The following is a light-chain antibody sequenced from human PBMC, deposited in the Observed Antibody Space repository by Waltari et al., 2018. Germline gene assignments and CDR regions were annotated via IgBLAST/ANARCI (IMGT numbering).Light chain of an antibody. CDR1: SGSIASTY. V-gene: IGLV6-57*04. Sequence: NFMLTQPHSVSESPGKTLTISCTRSSGSIASTYVQWSQQRPGRAPINVIYEDNERPSGVPDWFSGSIDSSSNSASLTISGLKNEDEADYYCQSYNSSNVIFGGGTKLTVL. J-gene: IGLJ2*01. CDR2: EDN. CDR3: QSYNSSNVI.